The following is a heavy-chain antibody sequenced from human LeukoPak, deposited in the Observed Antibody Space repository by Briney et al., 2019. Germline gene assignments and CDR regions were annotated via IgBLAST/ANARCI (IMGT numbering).Heavy chain of an antibody. V-gene: IGHV4-39*01. CDR1: GGSISSSSYY. J-gene: IGHJ4*02. D-gene: IGHD3-22*01. CDR3: ALTYYYDSSGYYYDY. Sequence: PSATLSLTCTVSGGSISSSSYYWGWIRKPPGKGLEWIGRIYYSGSTYYNPSLQSRVTISVDTSKNQFSLKLSSVTAADTAVYYCALTYYYDSSGYYYDYWGQGTLVTVSS. CDR2: IYYSGST.